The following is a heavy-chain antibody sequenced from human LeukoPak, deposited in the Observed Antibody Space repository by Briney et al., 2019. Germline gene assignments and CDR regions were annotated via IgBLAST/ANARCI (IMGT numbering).Heavy chain of an antibody. V-gene: IGHV1-18*01. D-gene: IGHD3-3*01. CDR3: ARGGTIFGVVITPSFDY. Sequence: GASVKVSCKASGYTFTSYVISWVRQAPGQGLEWMGWISAYNGNTNYAQKLQGRVTMTTDTSTSTAYMELRSLRSDDTAVYYCARGGTIFGVVITPSFDYWGQGTLVTVSS. J-gene: IGHJ4*02. CDR1: GYTFTSYV. CDR2: ISAYNGNT.